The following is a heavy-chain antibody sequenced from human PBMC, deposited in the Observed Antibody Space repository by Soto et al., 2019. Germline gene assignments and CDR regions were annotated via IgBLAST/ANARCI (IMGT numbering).Heavy chain of an antibody. D-gene: IGHD5-18*01. CDR1: GGSISSYY. CDR2: IYYSGST. CDR3: ARYSYGYNWFDP. V-gene: IGHV4-59*05. Sequence: PSETLSLTCTVSGGSISSYYGSWIRQPPGKGLEWIGSIYYSGSTYYNPSLKSRVTISVDTSKNQFSLKLSSVTAADTAVYYCARYSYGYNWFDPWGQGTLVTVSS. J-gene: IGHJ5*02.